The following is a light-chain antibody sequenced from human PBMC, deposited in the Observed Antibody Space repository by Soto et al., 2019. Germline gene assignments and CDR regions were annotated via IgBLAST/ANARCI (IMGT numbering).Light chain of an antibody. V-gene: IGLV2-8*01. CDR2: EVT. CDR1: SSDVGAYDF. CDR3: QSYDISLSGVV. J-gene: IGLJ2*01. Sequence: QSALTQSPSASGSPGQSVTISCTGTSSDVGAYDFVSWYQQHPGKAPKLMIYEVTKRPSGVPNRFSGSKSGNTASLTVSGLQAEDEADYYCQSYDISLSGVVFGGGTQLTVL.